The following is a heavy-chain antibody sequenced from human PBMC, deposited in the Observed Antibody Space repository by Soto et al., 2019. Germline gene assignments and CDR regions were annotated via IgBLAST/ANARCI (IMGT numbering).Heavy chain of an antibody. V-gene: IGHV4-39*01. Sequence: SETLSLTCTVSGGSVTNSSYYWGCIRQSPGKGLEWIGSVYYRGRSYSKSSVKSRVTISVDTSKNRFSLSLNSVTASDTAVYFCGSQRTTVPTQAYFDYWGPGALVTVS. CDR3: GSQRTTVPTQAYFDY. CDR2: VYYRGRS. J-gene: IGHJ4*02. D-gene: IGHD4-17*01. CDR1: GGSVTNSSYY.